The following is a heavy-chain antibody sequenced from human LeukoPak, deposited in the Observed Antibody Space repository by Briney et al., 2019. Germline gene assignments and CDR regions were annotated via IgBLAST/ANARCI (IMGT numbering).Heavy chain of an antibody. CDR3: AAGYSYGYKAFDI. V-gene: IGHV1-58*02. CDR2: IVVGSGNT. CDR1: GFTFTSSA. J-gene: IGHJ3*02. Sequence: TSVKVSCKASGFTFTSSAMQWVRQARGQRLEWIGWIVVGSGNTNYAQKFQERVTITRDMSTSTAYMELSSLGSEDTAVYYCAAGYSYGYKAFDIWGQGTMVTVSS. D-gene: IGHD5-18*01.